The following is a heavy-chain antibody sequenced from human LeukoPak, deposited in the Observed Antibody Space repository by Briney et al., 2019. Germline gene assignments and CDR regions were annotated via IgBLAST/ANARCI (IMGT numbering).Heavy chain of an antibody. D-gene: IGHD3-22*01. CDR2: ISGSGGST. Sequence: GGSLRLSCAASGFTFSSYWMSWVRQAPGKGLEWVSAISGSGGSTYYADSVKGRFTISRDNSKNTLYLQMNSLRAEDTAVYYCAKDLTPAAGPGYYDSSGYHDAFDIWGQGTMVTVSS. J-gene: IGHJ3*02. CDR1: GFTFSSYW. V-gene: IGHV3-23*01. CDR3: AKDLTPAAGPGYYDSSGYHDAFDI.